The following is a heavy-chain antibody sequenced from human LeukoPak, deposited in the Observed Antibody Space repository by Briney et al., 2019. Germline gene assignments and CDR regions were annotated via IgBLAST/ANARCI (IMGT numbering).Heavy chain of an antibody. Sequence: GGSLRLSCAASGFTFSSHGMSWVRQAPGKGLECVSTISGSGDNTYYADSVKGRFTISRDNSKNTLYLKMNSLRAEDTAVYYCARVTYGSGTYGAFDYWGQGTLVTVSS. CDR2: ISGSGDNT. CDR3: ARVTYGSGTYGAFDY. D-gene: IGHD3-10*01. CDR1: GFTFSSHG. J-gene: IGHJ4*02. V-gene: IGHV3-23*01.